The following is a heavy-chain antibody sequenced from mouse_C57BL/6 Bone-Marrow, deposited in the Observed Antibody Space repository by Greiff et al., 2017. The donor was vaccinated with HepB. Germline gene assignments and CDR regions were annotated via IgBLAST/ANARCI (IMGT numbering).Heavy chain of an antibody. Sequence: VKLMESGAELARPGASVKMSCKASGYTFTSYTMHWVKQRPGQGLEWIGYINPSSGYTKYNQKFKDKATLTADKSSSTAYMQLSSLTSEDSAVYYCARTEKYFDVWGTGTTVTVSS. CDR1: GYTFTSYT. CDR3: ARTEKYFDV. J-gene: IGHJ1*03. CDR2: INPSSGYT. V-gene: IGHV1-4*01.